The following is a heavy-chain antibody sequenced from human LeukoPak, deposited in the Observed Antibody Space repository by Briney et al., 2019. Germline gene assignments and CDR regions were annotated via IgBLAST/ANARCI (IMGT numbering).Heavy chain of an antibody. CDR3: ARIGRFLFDY. D-gene: IGHD2/OR15-2a*01. CDR2: INHSGST. V-gene: IGHV4-34*01. CDR1: GGSFSGYY. J-gene: IGHJ4*02. Sequence: SETLSLTCAVYGGSFSGYYWSWIRQPPGKGLEWIGEINHSGSTNYNPSLKSRVTISVDTSKNQFSLKLSSVTAADTAMYYCARIGRFLFDYWDQGTLATVSS.